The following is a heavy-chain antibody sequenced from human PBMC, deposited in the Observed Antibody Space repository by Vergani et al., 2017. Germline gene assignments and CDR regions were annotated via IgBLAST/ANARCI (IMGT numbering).Heavy chain of an antibody. CDR3: ASAPLWFGEFQSRAWFDP. Sequence: QVQLQESGPGLVKPSQTLSLTCTVSGGSISSGSYYWSWIRQPAGKGLEWIGRIYTSGSTNYTPSLKSRVTISVDTSKNQFSLKLSSVTAADTAVYYWASAPLWFGEFQSRAWFDPWGQGTLVTVSS. CDR2: IYTSGST. CDR1: GGSISSGSYY. D-gene: IGHD3-10*01. V-gene: IGHV4-61*02. J-gene: IGHJ5*02.